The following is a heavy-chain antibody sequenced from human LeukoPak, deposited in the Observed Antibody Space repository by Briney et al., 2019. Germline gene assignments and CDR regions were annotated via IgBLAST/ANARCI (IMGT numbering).Heavy chain of an antibody. V-gene: IGHV4-39*01. CDR2: IYYSGST. CDR1: GGSISSSSYY. CDR3: ARHFGDGPFDY. Sequence: PSETLSLTCTVSGGSISSSSYYWGWIRQPPGKGLEWIGSIYYSGSTYYNPSLKSRVTISVDTSKNQFSLKLSSVTAADTAVYYCARHFGDGPFDYWGQRTLVTVSS. J-gene: IGHJ4*02. D-gene: IGHD4-17*01.